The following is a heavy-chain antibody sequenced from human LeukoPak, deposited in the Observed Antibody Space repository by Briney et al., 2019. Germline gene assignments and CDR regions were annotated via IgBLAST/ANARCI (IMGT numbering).Heavy chain of an antibody. Sequence: PSETLSLTCTVSGASFSSGDQYWNWIRQSPGKGLEWIGSLHPSGNLYNNPSLESQVTMSVDTSKNQFSLNLNSVTAADTAVYFCSRGLDSRKLGYWGQGTLVTVSS. J-gene: IGHJ4*02. V-gene: IGHV4-31*01. CDR3: SRGLDSRKLGY. CDR1: GASFSSGDQY. CDR2: LHPSGNL. D-gene: IGHD3-22*01.